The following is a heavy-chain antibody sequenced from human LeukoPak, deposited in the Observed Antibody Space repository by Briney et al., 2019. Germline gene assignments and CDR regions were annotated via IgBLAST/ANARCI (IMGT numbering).Heavy chain of an antibody. CDR2: INWNGGST. D-gene: IGHD1-7*01. Sequence: GGSLRLSCAASGFTFDDYGMSWVRQAPGKGLEWVSGINWNGGSTGYADSVKGRFTISRDNAKNSLYLQMNSLRAEDTALYYCARGRGITGTKTLDYWGQGTLVTVSS. J-gene: IGHJ4*02. CDR1: GFTFDDYG. V-gene: IGHV3-20*04. CDR3: ARGRGITGTKTLDY.